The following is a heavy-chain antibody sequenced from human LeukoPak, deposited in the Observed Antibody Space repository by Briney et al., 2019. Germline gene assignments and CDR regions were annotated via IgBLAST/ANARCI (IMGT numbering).Heavy chain of an antibody. Sequence: SGPTLVHATQTLTLTCTFSGFSLSTSGMCVSWIRQPPEKALEWLARIDWDDDKYYSTSLKTRLTISKDTSKNQVVLTMTNMDPVDTATYYCARIRPIAAAGDYYYYMDVWGKGTTVTVSS. CDR2: IDWDDDK. J-gene: IGHJ6*03. D-gene: IGHD6-13*01. V-gene: IGHV2-70*11. CDR1: GFSLSTSGMC. CDR3: ARIRPIAAAGDYYYYMDV.